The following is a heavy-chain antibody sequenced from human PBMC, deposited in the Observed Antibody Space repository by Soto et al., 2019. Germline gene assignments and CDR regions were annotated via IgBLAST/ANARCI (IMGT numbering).Heavy chain of an antibody. D-gene: IGHD5-12*01. V-gene: IGHV4-31*03. CDR3: ARGTDGYKSRNLYYFDY. CDR1: GGSISSGGYY. CDR2: IYYSGST. Sequence: QVQLQESGPGLVKPSQTLSLTCTVSGGSISSGGYYWSWIRQHPGKGLEWIGYIYYSGSTYYNPSLKSRVTISVDTSKNQFSLKLSSVTAADTAVYYCARGTDGYKSRNLYYFDYWGQGTLVTVSS. J-gene: IGHJ4*02.